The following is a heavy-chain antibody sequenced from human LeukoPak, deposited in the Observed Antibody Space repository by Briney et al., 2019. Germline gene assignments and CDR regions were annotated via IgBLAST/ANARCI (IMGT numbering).Heavy chain of an antibody. CDR1: GGSISSSSYY. CDR3: ARDRIEERGYSGYDSILGIDY. V-gene: IGHV4-39*07. D-gene: IGHD5-12*01. J-gene: IGHJ4*02. CDR2: IYYSGST. Sequence: SETLSLTCTVSGGSISSSSYYWGWIRQPPGKGLEWIGSIYYSGSTYYNPSLKSRVTISVDTSKNQFSLKLSSVTAADTAVYYCARDRIEERGYSGYDSILGIDYWGLGTLVTVSS.